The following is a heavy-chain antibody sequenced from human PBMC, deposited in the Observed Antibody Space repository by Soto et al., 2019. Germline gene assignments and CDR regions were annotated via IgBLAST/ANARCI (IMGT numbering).Heavy chain of an antibody. J-gene: IGHJ5*01. Sequence: QVQLLESGPGLVKPSQTLSLTCSVSGDSISTVDYFWAWVRQPPGQALEYIGYIYKSATTYYNPSFDSRVAITLDTSKSQFSLNVTSLTAADTAVYFGAAGRYCLPGRCFPNWFDSWGQGTLVTVSS. CDR1: GDSISTVDYF. D-gene: IGHD2-15*01. CDR2: IYKSATT. V-gene: IGHV4-30-4*01. CDR3: AAGRYCLPGRCFPNWFDS.